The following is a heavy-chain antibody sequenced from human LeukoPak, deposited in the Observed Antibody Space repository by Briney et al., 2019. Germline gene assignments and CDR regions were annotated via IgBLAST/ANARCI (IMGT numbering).Heavy chain of an antibody. CDR1: GFTFSSYW. J-gene: IGHJ4*02. V-gene: IGHV3-7*01. Sequence: PGGSLRLSCAASGFTFSSYWMSWVRQAPGKGLEWVAHIKYDGIETYYVESVKGRFTISRDNGKNSLYLQMNGLRVEDTAVYYCARRFDSWGQGTLVTVSS. CDR2: IKYDGIET. CDR3: ARRFDS.